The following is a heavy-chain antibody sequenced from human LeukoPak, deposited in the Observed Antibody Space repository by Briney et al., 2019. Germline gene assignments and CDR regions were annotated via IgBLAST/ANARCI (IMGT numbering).Heavy chain of an antibody. CDR1: GYTFTSYA. Sequence: ASVKVSCKASGYTFTSYAMNCVRQAPGQGLEWMGWINTNTGNPTYAQGFTGRFVFSLDTSVSTAYLQISSLKAEDTAVYYCARIIPPYYYDSSGYYSPNAFDTWGQGTMVTVSS. CDR2: INTNTGNP. D-gene: IGHD3-22*01. V-gene: IGHV7-4-1*02. J-gene: IGHJ3*02. CDR3: ARIIPPYYYDSSGYYSPNAFDT.